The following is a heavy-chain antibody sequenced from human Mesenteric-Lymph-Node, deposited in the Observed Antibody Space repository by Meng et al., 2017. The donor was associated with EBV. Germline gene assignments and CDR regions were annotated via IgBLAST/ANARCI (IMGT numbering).Heavy chain of an antibody. CDR3: ARGLAPEAVTTVLYFDY. Sequence: RWGAGLLMPSQSLALPLVVYGWSLSGYYWSGSRQPPRKGLEWIGEINHSVSTNYNPSLKSRVTISVDTSKNQFSLKLSSVTAADTAVYYCARGLAPEAVTTVLYFDYWGQGTLVTVSS. D-gene: IGHD4-17*01. J-gene: IGHJ4*02. V-gene: IGHV4-34*01. CDR1: GWSLSGYY. CDR2: INHSVST.